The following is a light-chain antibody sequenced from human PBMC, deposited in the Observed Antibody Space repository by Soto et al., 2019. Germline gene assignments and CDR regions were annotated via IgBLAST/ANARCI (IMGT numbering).Light chain of an antibody. CDR1: QNVRPF. V-gene: IGKV3-11*01. CDR2: GAS. CDR3: QQHSHWPPWT. Sequence: EVVLTQSPATLSLSPGERATLSCRASQNVRPFLDWYQQKPGQAPRLLIYGASNRATGIPARFSGSGSGTDFTLAISSLEPEDFAVYYCQQHSHWPPWTFGQGTRVEIQ. J-gene: IGKJ1*01.